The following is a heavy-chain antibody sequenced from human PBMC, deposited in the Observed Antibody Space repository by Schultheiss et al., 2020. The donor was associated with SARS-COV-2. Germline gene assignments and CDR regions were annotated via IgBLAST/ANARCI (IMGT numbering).Heavy chain of an antibody. Sequence: GGSLRLSCAASGFTFSSYAMHWVRQAPGKGLEWVAVIWYDGSNKYYADSVKGRFTISRDNSKNTLYLQMNSLRAEDTAVYYCAKYRRGYGMDVWGQGTTVTVSS. CDR2: IWYDGSNK. CDR3: AKYRRGYGMDV. V-gene: IGHV3-33*06. J-gene: IGHJ6*02. CDR1: GFTFSSYA.